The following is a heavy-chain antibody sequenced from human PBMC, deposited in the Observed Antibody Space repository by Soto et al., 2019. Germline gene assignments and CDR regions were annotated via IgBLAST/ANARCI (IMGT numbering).Heavy chain of an antibody. CDR2: ISPCNGNT. J-gene: IGHJ6*04. CDR3: ARDQSSDRNSYWGIDV. V-gene: IGHV1-18*01. CDR1: GYSFTSYG. Sequence: ASVKVSCKTSGYSFTSYGISWVRQAPGQGLEWMGWISPCNGNTYYAHKLQARVTMTTDTSTTTVYMELRSLRSDDTAVYYCARDQSSDRNSYWGIDVWGKGTRFTVS.